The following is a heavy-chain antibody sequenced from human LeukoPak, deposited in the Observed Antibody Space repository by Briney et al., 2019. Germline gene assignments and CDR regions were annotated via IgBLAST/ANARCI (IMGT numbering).Heavy chain of an antibody. J-gene: IGHJ3*02. D-gene: IGHD3-3*01. Sequence: PSETLSLTCTVSGGSISSGDYYWSWIRQPPGKGLEWIGYIYYSGSTYYNPSLKSRVTISVGTSKNQFSLKLSSVTAADTAVYYCASGYDFWSGYYEGIFDIWGQGTMVTVPS. V-gene: IGHV4-30-4*08. CDR3: ASGYDFWSGYYEGIFDI. CDR1: GGSISSGDYY. CDR2: IYYSGST.